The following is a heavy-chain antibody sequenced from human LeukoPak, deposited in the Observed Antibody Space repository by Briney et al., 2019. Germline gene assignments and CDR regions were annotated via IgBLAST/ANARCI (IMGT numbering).Heavy chain of an antibody. J-gene: IGHJ4*02. CDR3: ARETSSRFFDY. CDR1: GGSISSGSYY. CDR2: IYTSGST. Sequence: PSQTLSLTCTVSGGSISSGSYYWSWIRQPAGKGLEWIGRIYTSGSTNYNPSLKSRVTISVDTSKNQFSLKLSSVTAADTAVYYCARETSSRFFDYWGQGTLLTVSS. V-gene: IGHV4-61*02.